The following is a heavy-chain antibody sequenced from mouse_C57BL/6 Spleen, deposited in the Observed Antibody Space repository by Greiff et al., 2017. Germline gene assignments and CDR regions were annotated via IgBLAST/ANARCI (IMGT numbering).Heavy chain of an antibody. CDR3: ARGTTVVATPYYFDY. D-gene: IGHD1-1*01. CDR2: IYPSDSET. Sequence: VQLQQPGAELVRPGSSVKLSCKASGYTFTSYWMDWVKQRPGQGLEWIGNIYPSDSETHYNQKFKDKATLTVDKSSSTAYMQLSSLTSEDSAVYYCARGTTVVATPYYFDYWGQGTTLTVSS. CDR1: GYTFTSYW. V-gene: IGHV1-61*01. J-gene: IGHJ2*01.